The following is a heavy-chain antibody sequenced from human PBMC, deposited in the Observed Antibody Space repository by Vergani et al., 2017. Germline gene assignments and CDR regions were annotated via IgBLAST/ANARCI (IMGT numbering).Heavy chain of an antibody. CDR1: GGSISSSSYY. Sequence: QLQLQESGPGLVKPSETLSLTCTVSGGSISSSSYYWGWIRQPPGKGLEWIGSIYYSGSTYYNPSLKSRVTISVDTSKNQFSLKLSSVTAADTAVYYCARSKRDCSSTSCQPFDHWGQGTLVTVSS. CDR3: ARSKRDCSSTSCQPFDH. CDR2: IYYSGST. D-gene: IGHD2-2*01. J-gene: IGHJ4*02. V-gene: IGHV4-39*01.